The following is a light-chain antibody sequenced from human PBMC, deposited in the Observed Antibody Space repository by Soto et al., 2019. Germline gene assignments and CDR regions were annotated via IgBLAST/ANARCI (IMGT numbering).Light chain of an antibody. CDR3: SSYATTSALYV. J-gene: IGLJ1*01. V-gene: IGLV2-14*03. CDR1: SSDIGDSNY. Sequence: QSVLTQPASVSGSPGQSITISRTGTSSDIGDSNYVSWYQQHPGKAPKLMIYDVTSRPSGVSNRFSGSKSGNTASLTISGLQAEDEADYYCSSYATTSALYVFGTGTKVTVL. CDR2: DVT.